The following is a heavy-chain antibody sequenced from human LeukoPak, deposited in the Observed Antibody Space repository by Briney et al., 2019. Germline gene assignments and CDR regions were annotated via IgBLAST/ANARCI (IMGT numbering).Heavy chain of an antibody. CDR1: GGTFSSYA. CDR3: AKGGSGSYYNGVFDY. Sequence: ASVKVSCKASGGTFSSYAISWVRQAPGQGLEWMGGIIPIFGTANYAQKFQGRVTITADESTSTAYMELSSLRSEDTAVYYCAKGGSGSYYNGVFDYWGQGTLVTVSS. CDR2: IIPIFGTA. D-gene: IGHD3-10*01. V-gene: IGHV1-69*13. J-gene: IGHJ4*02.